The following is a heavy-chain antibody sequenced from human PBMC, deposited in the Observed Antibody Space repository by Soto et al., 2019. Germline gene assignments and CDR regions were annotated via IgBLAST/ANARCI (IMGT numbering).Heavy chain of an antibody. CDR1: GYTFSSYG. V-gene: IGHV1-18*01. D-gene: IGHD2-2*01. Sequence: ASVKVSCKASGYTFSSYGISWVRQAPGQGLEWMGWMSAYNGNTNYSQKLQGRVTMTTDASTSTAYMELSSLRYEDTAVYYCASAQDIVVAPDAQHEYYFYYYGMDVWGQGTTVTVSS. CDR3: ASAQDIVVAPDAQHEYYFYYYGMDV. J-gene: IGHJ6*02. CDR2: MSAYNGNT.